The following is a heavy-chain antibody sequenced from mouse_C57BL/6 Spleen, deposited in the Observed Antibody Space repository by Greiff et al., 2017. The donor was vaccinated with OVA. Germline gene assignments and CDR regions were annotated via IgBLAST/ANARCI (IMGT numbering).Heavy chain of an antibody. CDR1: GYSITSGYY. CDR3: ARDQAYYSNYVSWFAY. CDR2: ISYDGSN. D-gene: IGHD2-5*01. J-gene: IGHJ3*01. Sequence: VQLKESGPGLVKPSQSLSLTCSVTGYSITSGYYWNWIRQFPGNKLEWMGYISYDGSNNYNPSLKNRISITRDTSKNQFFLKLNSVTTEDTATYYCARDQAYYSNYVSWFAYWGQGTLVTVSA. V-gene: IGHV3-6*01.